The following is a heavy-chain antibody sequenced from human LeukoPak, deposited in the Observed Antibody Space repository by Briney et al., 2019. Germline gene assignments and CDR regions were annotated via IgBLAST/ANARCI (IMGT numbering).Heavy chain of an antibody. Sequence: SETLSLTCAVYGGSLSGYYWSWIRQPPGKGLEWIGEINHSGSTNYNASLKSRVTISVDTSKNQFSLKLSSVTAADTAVYYCASMRKGVVPAAADYWGQGTLVTVSS. J-gene: IGHJ4*02. CDR3: ASMRKGVVPAAADY. V-gene: IGHV4-34*01. CDR2: INHSGST. CDR1: GGSLSGYY. D-gene: IGHD2-2*01.